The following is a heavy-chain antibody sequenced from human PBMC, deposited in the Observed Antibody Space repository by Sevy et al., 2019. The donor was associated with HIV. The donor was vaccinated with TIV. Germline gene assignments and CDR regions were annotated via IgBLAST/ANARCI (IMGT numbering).Heavy chain of an antibody. CDR3: VTGGRAH. J-gene: IGHJ4*02. V-gene: IGHV3-7*01. CDR2: ISQDGSDT. CDR1: GFTFSNSW. Sequence: GGSLRLSCAASGFTFSNSWMGWVRQAPGKGLEWVATISQDGSDTDYVDSVKGRFIVSRDNAKKSLYVQMNSLRDEDTAVYHCVTGGRAHWGQGALVTVSS.